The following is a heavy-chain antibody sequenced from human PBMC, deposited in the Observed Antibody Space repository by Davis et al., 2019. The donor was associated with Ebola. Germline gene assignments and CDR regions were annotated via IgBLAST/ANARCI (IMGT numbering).Heavy chain of an antibody. CDR2: IGTAGDT. CDR1: GFTFSSYD. Sequence: PGGSLRLSCAASGFTFSSYDMHWVRQATGKGLEWVSAIGTAGDTYYPGSVKGRFTISRENAKNSLYLQMNSLRAGDTAVYYCARGGCSSTSCLYVTDDFDYWGQGTLVTVSS. D-gene: IGHD2-2*01. CDR3: ARGGCSSTSCLYVTDDFDY. V-gene: IGHV3-13*01. J-gene: IGHJ4*02.